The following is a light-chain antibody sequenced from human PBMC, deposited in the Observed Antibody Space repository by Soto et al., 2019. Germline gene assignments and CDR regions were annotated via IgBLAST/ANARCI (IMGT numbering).Light chain of an antibody. CDR1: QSVSSSY. V-gene: IGKV3-20*01. CDR3: QQYGSLSWT. J-gene: IGKJ1*01. Sequence: EIVLTQSPGTLSFSPGERATVSCRASQSVSSSYLAWYQQKPGQDPRLLIYGASSRATGIPDRFSGSGSGTDFTLTIIRLEPEDFAVYYCQQYGSLSWTFGQGTKVDIK. CDR2: GAS.